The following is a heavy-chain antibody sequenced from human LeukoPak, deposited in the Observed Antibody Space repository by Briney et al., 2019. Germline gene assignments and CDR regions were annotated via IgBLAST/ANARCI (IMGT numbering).Heavy chain of an antibody. CDR3: ARYENGGIDY. J-gene: IGHJ4*02. CDR2: TTGSGDKL. D-gene: IGHD2-15*01. CDR1: GFTFRSYA. Sequence: GGSLRLSCTASGFTFRSYALSWVRQAPGKGLEWVSATTGSGDKLFYADSVKGRFTISRDNSKNTLYLQMNNLRAEDTAVYYCARYENGGIDYWGQGTLVTVSS. V-gene: IGHV3-23*01.